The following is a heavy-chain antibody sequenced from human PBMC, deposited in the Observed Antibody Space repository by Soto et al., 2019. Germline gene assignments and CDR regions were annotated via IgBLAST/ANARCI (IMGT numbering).Heavy chain of an antibody. CDR3: ARVGTMIRPYALDI. D-gene: IGHD3-22*01. V-gene: IGHV3-33*01. Sequence: GSLRLSCAASGFTFSSYGMHWVRQAPGKGLEWVAVIWYDGSNKYYADSVKGRFTISRDNSKNTLYLQMNSLRAEDTAVYYCARVGTMIRPYALDIWGQGTMVTVSS. J-gene: IGHJ3*02. CDR2: IWYDGSNK. CDR1: GFTFSSYG.